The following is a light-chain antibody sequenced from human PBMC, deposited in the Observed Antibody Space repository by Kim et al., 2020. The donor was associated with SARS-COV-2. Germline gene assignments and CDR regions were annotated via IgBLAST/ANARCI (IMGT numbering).Light chain of an antibody. CDR3: NSRDSTGDAYV. CDR1: TLRNYY. CDR2: DTS. J-gene: IGLJ1*01. Sequence: SSELTQDPAVSVALGHTVRISCQGATLRNYYTNWYQQKPGQAPVLVIYDTSSRPSGIPDRFSGSSSGNTASLTITGAQAEDEADFYCNSRDSTGDAYVFGTGTKVTVL. V-gene: IGLV3-19*01.